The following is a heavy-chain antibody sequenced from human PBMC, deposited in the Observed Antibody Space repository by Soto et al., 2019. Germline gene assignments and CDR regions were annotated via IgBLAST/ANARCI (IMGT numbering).Heavy chain of an antibody. CDR3: ARFHKSTGIDY. V-gene: IGHV4-61*01. J-gene: IGHJ4*02. Sequence: SETLSLTCTVSGGSVSSGSYYWSWIRQPPGKGLEWIGDIYYSGSTNYNPSLKSRVTISVDTSKNQFSLKLSSVTAADTAVYYCARFHKSTGIDYWGQGTLVTVSS. CDR1: GGSVSSGSYY. CDR2: IYYSGST. D-gene: IGHD1-1*01.